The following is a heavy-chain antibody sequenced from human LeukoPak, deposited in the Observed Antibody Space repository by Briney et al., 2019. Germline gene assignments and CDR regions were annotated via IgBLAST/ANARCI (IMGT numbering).Heavy chain of an antibody. CDR2: ISSSSSTI. V-gene: IGHV3-48*01. Sequence: PGRSLRLSCAASGFTFSSYSMNWVRQAQGKGLEWVSYISSSSSTIYYADSVKGRFTISRDNAKNSLYLQMNSLRAEDTAVYYCARDVAYWGQGTLVTVSS. CDR1: GFTFSSYS. J-gene: IGHJ4*02. CDR3: ARDVAY. D-gene: IGHD5-12*01.